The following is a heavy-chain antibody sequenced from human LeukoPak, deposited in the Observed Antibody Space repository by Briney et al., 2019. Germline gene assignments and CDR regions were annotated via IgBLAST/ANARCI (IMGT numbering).Heavy chain of an antibody. Sequence: ASVKVSCKTSGYTFTNYYIHWVRQAPGQGLEWMGRIDPNTGGTKSAKNFQGRVTMTRDTSISTAYMALSGLRSDDTAVYYCARDARGAAAADDPLDIWGQGTTVTVSS. CDR1: GYTFTNYY. CDR3: ARDARGAAAADDPLDI. J-gene: IGHJ3*02. D-gene: IGHD6-13*01. CDR2: IDPNTGGT. V-gene: IGHV1-2*06.